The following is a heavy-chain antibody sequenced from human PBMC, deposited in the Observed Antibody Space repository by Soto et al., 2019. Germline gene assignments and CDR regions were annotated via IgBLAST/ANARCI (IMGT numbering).Heavy chain of an antibody. CDR3: ATGGDLVYYYYGMDV. V-gene: IGHV1-46*01. J-gene: IGHJ6*02. Sequence: ASLNGSCKASGYTFTIYYMHWVRLAPGQGLEWMGIINPIFGTANYAQKFQGRVTMTADESTSTAYMELSSLRSEDTAVYYCATGGDLVYYYYGMDVWGQGTTVTVSS. CDR2: INPIFGTA. CDR1: GYTFTIYY. D-gene: IGHD2-21*02.